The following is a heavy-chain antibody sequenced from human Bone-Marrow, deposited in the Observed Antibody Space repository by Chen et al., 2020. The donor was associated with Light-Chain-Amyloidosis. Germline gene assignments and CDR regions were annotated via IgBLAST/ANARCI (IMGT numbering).Heavy chain of an antibody. Sequence: GGSLRLSCAASGFAFSSYAMSWVRQAPGKGLEWVSTISGSGGSRYYGDSVKGRLTISSDNSKNALFLQMNSLRAEDTAVYYCAKDISYDDILPGYPADAFDIWGQGTMVTVSS. CDR3: AKDISYDDILPGYPADAFDI. CDR2: ISGSGGSR. CDR1: GFAFSSYA. V-gene: IGHV3-23*01. D-gene: IGHD3-9*01. J-gene: IGHJ3*02.